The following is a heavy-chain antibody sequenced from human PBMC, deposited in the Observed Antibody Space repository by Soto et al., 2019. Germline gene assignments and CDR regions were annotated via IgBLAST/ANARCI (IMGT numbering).Heavy chain of an antibody. CDR1: AFAFSSYA. CDR2: ISGSGSNI. J-gene: IGHJ4*02. V-gene: IGHV3-23*01. D-gene: IGHD2-15*01. CDR3: AKGLSGGFLSLDY. Sequence: PGGSLRLPCAASAFAFSSYAMSWVRQAPGKGLQWVSTISGSGSNIYYVDSVKGRFTISRDNSKNTLYLQMNSLRPEDTAVYYWAKGLSGGFLSLDYRGQGTLVTVSS.